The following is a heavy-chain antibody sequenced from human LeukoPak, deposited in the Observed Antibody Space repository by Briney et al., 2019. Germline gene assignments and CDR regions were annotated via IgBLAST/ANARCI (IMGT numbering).Heavy chain of an antibody. CDR3: ARLHPYPINDFWSGYYTGYFDY. CDR1: GGSISSSNYY. CDR2: IYNSGST. J-gene: IGHJ4*02. Sequence: SETLSLTCTVSGGSISSSNYYWGWIRQPPGKGLEWIGSIYNSGSTYYIPSLKSRVTISVDTSQNQFSLKLSSVTAADTAVYYCARLHPYPINDFWSGYYTGYFDYWGQGTLVTVSS. D-gene: IGHD3-3*01. V-gene: IGHV4-39*01.